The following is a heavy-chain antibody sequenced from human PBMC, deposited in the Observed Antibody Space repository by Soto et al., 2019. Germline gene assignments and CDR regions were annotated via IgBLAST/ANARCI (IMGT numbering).Heavy chain of an antibody. Sequence: GGFLRLSCAASGSTFNTYSMNWVRQAPGKGLEWISYISSSTSPIYYADSVKGRFTISRDNAKNTVSLEMTSLRAEDTAVYYCAKGGRQWLVTSDFNYWGQGALVTVSS. CDR2: ISSSTSPI. V-gene: IGHV3-48*01. J-gene: IGHJ4*02. D-gene: IGHD6-19*01. CDR1: GSTFNTYS. CDR3: AKGGRQWLVTSDFNY.